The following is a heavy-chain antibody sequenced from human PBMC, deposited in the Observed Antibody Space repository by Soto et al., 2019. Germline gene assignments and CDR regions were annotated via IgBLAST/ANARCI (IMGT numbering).Heavy chain of an antibody. Sequence: QVQLQESGPGLVKPSGTLSLTCAVSGGSISSSNWWSWVRQPPGKGLEWIGEIYHSGSTNYNPSLKTRLPMSVNKSMNHFSLRVTSVTAADTAVYYCASTRDYWYFDLWGRGTLVTVSS. V-gene: IGHV4-4*02. CDR3: ASTRDYWYFDL. D-gene: IGHD2-2*01. CDR1: GGSISSSNW. CDR2: IYHSGST. J-gene: IGHJ2*01.